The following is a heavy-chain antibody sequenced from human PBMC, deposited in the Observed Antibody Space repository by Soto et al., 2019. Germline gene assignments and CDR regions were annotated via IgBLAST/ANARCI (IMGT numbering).Heavy chain of an antibody. D-gene: IGHD6-13*01. J-gene: IGHJ5*02. CDR2: MYWDGDK. Sequence: QITLKESGPTLVKPTQTLTLTCTFSGFSLTTSGVGVGWIRQPPGKALEWLALMYWDGDKYYSPSLKSRPTIPADPPKTQVLLTVTNMDPVDTATYYCVHRARTESLRGSLFDPLGQGTLVPLSS. CDR1: GFSLTTSGVG. V-gene: IGHV2-5*02. CDR3: VHRARTESLRGSLFDP.